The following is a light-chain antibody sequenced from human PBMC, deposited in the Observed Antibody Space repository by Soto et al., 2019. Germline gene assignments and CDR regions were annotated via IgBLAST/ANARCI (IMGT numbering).Light chain of an antibody. CDR2: EVT. V-gene: IGLV2-14*01. CDR3: SSYTSSNTPYV. CDR1: SSDVGAYNF. Sequence: QSALTQPASVSGSPGQSITISCTGSSSDVGAYNFVSWYQHHPGKAPKLILYEVTTRPSGVSSRFSGSKSGNTASLIISGLQADDEADYYCSSYTSSNTPYVFGTGTKVTVL. J-gene: IGLJ1*01.